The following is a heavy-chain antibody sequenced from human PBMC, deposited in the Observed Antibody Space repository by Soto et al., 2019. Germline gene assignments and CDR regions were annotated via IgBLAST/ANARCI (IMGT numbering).Heavy chain of an antibody. CDR1: GYSFTNFG. J-gene: IGHJ4*02. Sequence: QIQLVQSGAEVRKHGASVKVACTTSGYSFTNFGITLVRQAPGQGLAWMGWISTYNVKSNYVESFQGRVTMTTDTSTATAYWEVRSLRSDDTALYYCSSSDNSGYVLEAAHWGQGPLVIVSS. D-gene: IGHD3-22*01. CDR3: SSSDNSGYVLEAAH. CDR2: ISTYNVKS. V-gene: IGHV1-18*04.